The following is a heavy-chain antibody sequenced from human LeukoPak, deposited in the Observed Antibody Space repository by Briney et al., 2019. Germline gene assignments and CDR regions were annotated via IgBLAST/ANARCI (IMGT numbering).Heavy chain of an antibody. CDR2: INPSGGST. CDR3: AREAIGYSNDY. CDR1: GYTFTNYY. D-gene: IGHD2-15*01. Sequence: GASVKVSCKASGYTFTNYYMHWARQAPGQGLEWMGIINPSGGSTSYAQKFQGRVTMTRDTSTSTVYMELSSLRFEDTAVYYCAREAIGYSNDYWGQGTLVTVSS. J-gene: IGHJ4*02. V-gene: IGHV1-46*01.